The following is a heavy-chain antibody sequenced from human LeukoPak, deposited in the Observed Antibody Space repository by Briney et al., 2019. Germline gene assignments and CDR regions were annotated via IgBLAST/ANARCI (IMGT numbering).Heavy chain of an antibody. D-gene: IGHD5-12*01. J-gene: IGHJ6*03. CDR2: INPSGGST. CDR1: GYTFTGYY. Sequence: ASVKVSCKASGYTFTGYYMHWVRQAPGQGLEWMGWINPSGGSTSYAQKFQGRVTMTRDTSTSTVYMELSSLRSEDTAVYYCARSVATPYMDVWGKGTTVTVSS. CDR3: ARSVATPYMDV. V-gene: IGHV1-46*01.